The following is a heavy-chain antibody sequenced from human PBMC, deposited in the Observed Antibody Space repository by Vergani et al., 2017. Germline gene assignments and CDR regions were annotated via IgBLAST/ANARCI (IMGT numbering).Heavy chain of an antibody. Sequence: QVQLQQWGAGLLKPSETLSLTCAVYGGSFSGYYWSWIRQPPGKGLEWIGEINHSGSTNYNPSLKSRVTISVDTSKNQFSLKLSSVTAADTAVYYCARGRQYSSSWYAGYXFDYLGQGTLVTVSS. CDR1: GGSFSGYY. D-gene: IGHD6-13*01. CDR2: INHSGST. CDR3: ARGRQYSSSWYAGYXFDY. J-gene: IGHJ4*02. V-gene: IGHV4-34*01.